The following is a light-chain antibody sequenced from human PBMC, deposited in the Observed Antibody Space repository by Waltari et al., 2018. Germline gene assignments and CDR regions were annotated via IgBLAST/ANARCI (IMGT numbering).Light chain of an antibody. CDR3: QQHGSSPLT. CDR2: AAS. V-gene: IGKV3-20*01. CDR1: QSVSGSY. Sequence: EIVLTQSPGTLSLSPGERATLSCRASQSVSGSYLAWYQQKPGQAPRLLIYAASSWATGIPDRFSGSGSGTDFTLTISRLEPEDFAVYSCQQHGSSPLTFGGGTKVEIK. J-gene: IGKJ4*01.